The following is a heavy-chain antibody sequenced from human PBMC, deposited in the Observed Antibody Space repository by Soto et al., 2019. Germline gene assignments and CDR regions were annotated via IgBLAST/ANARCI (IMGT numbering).Heavy chain of an antibody. CDR2: IYYSGST. J-gene: IGHJ4*02. V-gene: IGHV4-31*03. Sequence: PSETLSLTCTVSGGSISSGGYYWSWIRQHPGKGLEWIGYIYYSGSTYYNPSLKSRVTISVDTSKNQFSLKLSSVTAADTAVYYCARGALGYSGYAFGYWGQGTLVTVSS. CDR3: ARGALGYSGYAFGY. D-gene: IGHD5-12*01. CDR1: GGSISSGGYY.